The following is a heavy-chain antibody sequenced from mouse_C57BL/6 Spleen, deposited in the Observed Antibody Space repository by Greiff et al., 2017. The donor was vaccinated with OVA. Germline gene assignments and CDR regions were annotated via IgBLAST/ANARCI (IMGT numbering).Heavy chain of an antibody. CDR2: INPSTGGT. CDR1: GYSFTGYY. CDR3: AREDFDY. J-gene: IGHJ2*01. Sequence: EVHLVESGPELVKPGASVKISCKASGYSFTGYYMNWVKQSPEKSLEWIGEINPSTGGTTYNQKFKAKATLTVDKSSSTAYMQLKSLTSEDSAVYYCAREDFDYWGQGTTLTVSS. V-gene: IGHV1-42*01.